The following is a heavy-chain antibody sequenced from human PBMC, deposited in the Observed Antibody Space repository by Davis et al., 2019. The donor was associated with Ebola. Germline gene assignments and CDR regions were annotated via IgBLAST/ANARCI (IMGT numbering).Heavy chain of an antibody. D-gene: IGHD6-19*01. Sequence: ASVKVSCKASGYTFTGYYMHWVRQAPGQGLEWMGWINPNSGGTTYAQKFQGRVTMTRDTSISTAYMELSRLRSDDTAVYYCAREGSSGWSDPDAFDIWGQGTMVTVSS. J-gene: IGHJ3*02. CDR2: INPNSGGT. CDR1: GYTFTGYY. CDR3: AREGSSGWSDPDAFDI. V-gene: IGHV1-2*02.